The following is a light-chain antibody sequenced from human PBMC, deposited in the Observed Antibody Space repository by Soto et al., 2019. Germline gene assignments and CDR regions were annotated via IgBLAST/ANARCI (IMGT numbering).Light chain of an antibody. V-gene: IGKV3-20*01. J-gene: IGKJ2*01. CDR3: QQYGSSPSS. CDR2: CAS. CDR1: KSVSSSY. Sequence: EMGLTQSPGTLSLSPGERATLSCRASKSVSSSYLAWYQQKPGQAPRLLIDCASSRPTGIPDRFSGSGSGTGFNLTISGLVPEDGVVYYGQQYGSSPSSFGQGTKLESK.